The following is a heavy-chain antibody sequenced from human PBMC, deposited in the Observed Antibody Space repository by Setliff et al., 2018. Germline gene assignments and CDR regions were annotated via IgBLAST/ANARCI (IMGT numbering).Heavy chain of an antibody. D-gene: IGHD2-21*02. Sequence: SETLSLTCTVSGGSISNYYWSWIRQPAGKGLEWIGRIYTSGSTNYNPSLKSRVTISMDTSKNQFSLKVSSVTAADTAVYYCARDLGHGGDSDYWGQGILVTVSS. CDR3: ARDLGHGGDSDY. CDR1: GGSISNYY. J-gene: IGHJ4*02. CDR2: IYTSGST. V-gene: IGHV4-4*07.